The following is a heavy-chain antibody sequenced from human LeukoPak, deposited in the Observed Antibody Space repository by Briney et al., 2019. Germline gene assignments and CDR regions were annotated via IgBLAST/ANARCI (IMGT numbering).Heavy chain of an antibody. V-gene: IGHV3-7*02. Sequence: GGSLRLSCAASAFTFSIYWMSWVRQAPGKGLEWVANIKQDGSDKFYVGSVRGRFTISRDNAKTSLYLQMDSLRAEDTAVYYCAVLGVNDGFDIWGQGTMVTVSS. CDR3: AVLGVNDGFDI. CDR2: IKQDGSDK. CDR1: AFTFSIYW. J-gene: IGHJ3*02. D-gene: IGHD4-23*01.